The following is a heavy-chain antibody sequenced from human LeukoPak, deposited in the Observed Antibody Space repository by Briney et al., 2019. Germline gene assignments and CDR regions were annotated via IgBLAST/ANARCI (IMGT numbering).Heavy chain of an antibody. V-gene: IGHV4-59*08. CDR2: IYYSGST. Sequence: SETLSLTCTVSGGSISSYYWSWIRQPPGKALEWIGYIYYSGSTNYNPSLKSRVTISVDTSKNQFSLKLSSVTAADTAVYYCARLWSGLRPPDYWGQGTLVTVSS. J-gene: IGHJ4*02. CDR1: GGSISSYY. D-gene: IGHD3-3*01. CDR3: ARLWSGLRPPDY.